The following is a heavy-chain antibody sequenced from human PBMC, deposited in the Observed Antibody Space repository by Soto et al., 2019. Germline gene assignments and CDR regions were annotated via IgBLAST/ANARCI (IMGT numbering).Heavy chain of an antibody. J-gene: IGHJ4*02. CDR1: GFTVSSYA. D-gene: IGHD6-13*01. V-gene: IGHV3-23*01. CDR2: ISGSGGST. Sequence: EVQLLESRGGLVQPGGSLRLSCAASGFTVSSYAMSWVRQAPGKGLEWVSAISGSGGSTYYADSVKGRFTISRDNSKNTLYLQMNSLRAEDTAVYYCAKENGYSSSWFEFDYWGQGTLVTVSS. CDR3: AKENGYSSSWFEFDY.